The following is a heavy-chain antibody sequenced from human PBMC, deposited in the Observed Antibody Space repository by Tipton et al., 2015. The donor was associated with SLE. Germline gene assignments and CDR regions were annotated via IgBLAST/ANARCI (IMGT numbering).Heavy chain of an antibody. CDR1: GGSFSGYY. D-gene: IGHD6-6*01. CDR2: INHSGST. V-gene: IGHV4-34*01. Sequence: GLVKPSETLSLTCGVYGGSFSGYYWSWIRQPPGKGLEWIGEINHSGSTNYNPSLKSRVTISVDTSKNQFSLKLSSVTAADTAVYYCAGGYSSSSICFDSWGQGTLVTVSS. J-gene: IGHJ5*01. CDR3: AGGYSSSSICFDS.